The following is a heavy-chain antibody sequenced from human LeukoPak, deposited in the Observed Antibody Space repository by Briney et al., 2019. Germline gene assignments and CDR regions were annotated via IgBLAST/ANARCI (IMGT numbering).Heavy chain of an antibody. Sequence: SETLSLTCAVYGGSFSGYYWSWIRQPPGKGLEWIGKINHSGSTNYNPSLKSRVTISVDTSKNQFSLKLSSVTAADTAVYYCASRLIGYYYDSSGSQTPYYFDYWGQGTLVTVSS. CDR2: INHSGST. CDR1: GGSFSGYY. V-gene: IGHV4-34*01. D-gene: IGHD3-22*01. J-gene: IGHJ4*02. CDR3: ASRLIGYYYDSSGSQTPYYFDY.